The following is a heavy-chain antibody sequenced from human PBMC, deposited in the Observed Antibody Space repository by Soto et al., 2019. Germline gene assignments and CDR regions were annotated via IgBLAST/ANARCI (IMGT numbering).Heavy chain of an antibody. CDR1: AGSISTGGYC. CDR2: IYYSGST. D-gene: IGHD6-13*01. Sequence: SETLSLTCTVSAGSISTGGYCFSCMRQHPWEGLELIGFIYYSGSTYYNPSLKSRLAISLDASKEQFSLKLTSVTAADTAVYYCARVYSSPYYFDYWGQGIQVTVSS. CDR3: ARVYSSPYYFDY. J-gene: IGHJ4*02. V-gene: IGHV4-31*03.